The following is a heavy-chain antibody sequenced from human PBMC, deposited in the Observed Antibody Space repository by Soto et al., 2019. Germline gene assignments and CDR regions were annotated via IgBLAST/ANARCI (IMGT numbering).Heavy chain of an antibody. CDR3: ARGQEGIVATH. CDR2: IKDGGST. Sequence: QVQLQQWGAGLLKPSETLSLTCAVNGGSLTGYYWSWIRQPPGKGLEWIGEIKDGGSTNSSPSLRARVIISAETSKYQFCLRLYSVTAADTAGYFCARGQEGIVATHWAQRTLVTVYS. J-gene: IGHJ4*02. D-gene: IGHD5-12*01. CDR1: GGSLTGYY. V-gene: IGHV4-34*01.